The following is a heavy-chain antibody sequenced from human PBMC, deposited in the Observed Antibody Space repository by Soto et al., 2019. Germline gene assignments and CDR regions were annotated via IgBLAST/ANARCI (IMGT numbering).Heavy chain of an antibody. J-gene: IGHJ6*02. D-gene: IGHD6-13*01. Sequence: EVQLVESGGGLVQPGGSLRLSCAASGFTFSSYSMNWVRQAPGKGLEWVSYISSSSSTIYYADSVKGRFAISRDNAKNSLYLQKNSLRAEDTAVYYCARDQGSSHYYMDVWGQGTTVTVAS. CDR1: GFTFSSYS. V-gene: IGHV3-48*01. CDR3: ARDQGSSHYYMDV. CDR2: ISSSSSTI.